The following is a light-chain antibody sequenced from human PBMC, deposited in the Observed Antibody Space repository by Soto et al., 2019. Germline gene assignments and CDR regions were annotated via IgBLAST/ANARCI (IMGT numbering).Light chain of an antibody. CDR1: QAIRTA. Sequence: AIQLTQSPSSLYASVGDRVTITCRASQAIRTALGWYQQKPGKVPKLLIYAASILQSGVPSRFSGSGSGTDFTLTISSLQPEDIGTYYCQQYDNLFTFGPGTKVDIK. CDR2: AAS. CDR3: QQYDNLFT. V-gene: IGKV1-6*01. J-gene: IGKJ3*01.